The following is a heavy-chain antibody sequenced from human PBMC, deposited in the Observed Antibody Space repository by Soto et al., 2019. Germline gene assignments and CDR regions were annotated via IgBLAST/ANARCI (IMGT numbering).Heavy chain of an antibody. J-gene: IGHJ2*01. Sequence: QMQLVESGGDLVQPGGSLRLSCAASGFNFGDYYMSWVRQAPGKGLEWVSFVSSSGVYTKYSDSVGGRFTVSRDNGKNSLHLQLNSLRVEDTAVYYCARLRVGVNWYFDLWGRGTLVTVSS. V-gene: IGHV3-11*06. CDR3: ARLRVGVNWYFDL. CDR2: VSSSGVYT. CDR1: GFNFGDYY. D-gene: IGHD1-26*01.